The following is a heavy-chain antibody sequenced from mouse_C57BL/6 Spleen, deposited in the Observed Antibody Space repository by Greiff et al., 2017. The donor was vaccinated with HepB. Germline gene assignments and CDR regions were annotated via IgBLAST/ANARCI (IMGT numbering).Heavy chain of an antibody. J-gene: IGHJ1*03. Sequence: EVQLQQSGAELVKPGASVKLSCTASGFNIKDYYMHWVKQRTEQGLEWIGRIDPEDGETKYAPKFQGKATITADTSSNTAYLQLSSLTSEDTAVYYCARKLMTTVVEGYWYFDVWGTGTTVTVSS. V-gene: IGHV14-2*01. D-gene: IGHD1-1*01. CDR3: ARKLMTTVVEGYWYFDV. CDR1: GFNIKDYY. CDR2: IDPEDGET.